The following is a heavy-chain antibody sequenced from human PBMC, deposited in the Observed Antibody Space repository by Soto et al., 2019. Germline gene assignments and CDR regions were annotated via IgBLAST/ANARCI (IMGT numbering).Heavy chain of an antibody. D-gene: IGHD3-10*01. CDR1: GFTFDYYW. Sequence: EVQLVESGGGLVQPGESLRLSCAASGFTFDYYWMHWVRQAPGKGLVWVSRVHSDGTTTTYADSVKGRFTISRDNARNTVFLQMRRLRAEDTAIYYWARGDRGGFDLWGHGTVVTVSA. V-gene: IGHV3-74*01. CDR2: VHSDGTTT. CDR3: ARGDRGGFDL. J-gene: IGHJ3*01.